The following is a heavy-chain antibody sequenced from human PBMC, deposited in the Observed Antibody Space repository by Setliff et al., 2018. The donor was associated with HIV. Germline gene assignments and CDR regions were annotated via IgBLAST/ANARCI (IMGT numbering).Heavy chain of an antibody. J-gene: IGHJ4*02. D-gene: IGHD4-17*01. V-gene: IGHV3-33*08. CDR2: IRSDVNGE. CDR1: GFLFSRYA. CDR3: ARSHDYGDDRRLDY. Sequence: GGSLRLSCAASGFLFSRYAMHWVRLAPGKGLEWVALIRSDVNGEDYRDSVRGRFTISRDNSRNTLFLQMDSLRPDDTALYYCARSHDYGDDRRLDYWGQGTLVTVSS.